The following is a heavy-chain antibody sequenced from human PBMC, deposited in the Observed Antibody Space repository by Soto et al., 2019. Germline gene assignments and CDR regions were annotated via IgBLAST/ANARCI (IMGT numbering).Heavy chain of an antibody. CDR1: GGSISSYY. D-gene: IGHD5-12*01. V-gene: IGHV4-59*01. CDR3: ARDGEVASNLHWVDL. CDR2: IYYSGST. Sequence: SETLSLTCTVSGGSISSYYWSWIRQPPGKGLEWIGYIYYSGSTNCNPSLKSRVTISVDTSKNQFSLNLSSLTAADTAVYYCARDGEVASNLHWVDLWGQGTLVTVSS. J-gene: IGHJ5*02.